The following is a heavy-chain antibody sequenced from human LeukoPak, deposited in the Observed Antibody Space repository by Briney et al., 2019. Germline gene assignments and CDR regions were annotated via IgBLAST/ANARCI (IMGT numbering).Heavy chain of an antibody. CDR3: TRDRIRGYFEY. CDR1: GFTFSSYS. J-gene: IGHJ4*02. D-gene: IGHD2/OR15-2a*01. CDR2: IRSKAYGGTT. V-gene: IGHV3-49*04. Sequence: GGSLRLSCAASGFTFSSYSMNWVRQAPGKGLEWVGFIRSKAYGGTTEYAASVKGRFTISRDDSKSIAYLQMNSLKTEDTAVYYCTRDRIRGYFEYWGQGTLVTVSS.